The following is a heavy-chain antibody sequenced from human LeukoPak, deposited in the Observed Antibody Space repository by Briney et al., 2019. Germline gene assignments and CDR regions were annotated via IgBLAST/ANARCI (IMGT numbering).Heavy chain of an antibody. D-gene: IGHD3-10*01. Sequence: ASVKVSCKASGYTFTGYYMHWVRQAPGQGLEWMGWINPSGGSTSYAQKFQGRVTMTRDTSTSTVYMELSSLRSEDTAVYYCARDSGRGMDVWGQGTTVTVSS. CDR2: INPSGGST. CDR3: ARDSGRGMDV. J-gene: IGHJ6*02. V-gene: IGHV1-46*01. CDR1: GYTFTGYY.